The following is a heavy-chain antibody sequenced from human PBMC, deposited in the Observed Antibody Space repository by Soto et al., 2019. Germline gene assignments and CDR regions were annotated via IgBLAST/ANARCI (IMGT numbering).Heavy chain of an antibody. CDR2: IIPFYNTS. CDR3: ARESAYGGNPLALES. V-gene: IGHV1-69*06. Sequence: QEQLVQSGAEVKKPGSSVKVSCKASGDTFSSYAISWVRQAPGQGLDWMGGIIPFYNTSNYGQKFKGRVTITADKSTSTAYMELSSLRSDDTAMYYCARESAYGGNPLALESWGQRTLVIVSS. J-gene: IGHJ5*02. CDR1: GDTFSSYA. D-gene: IGHD1-26*01.